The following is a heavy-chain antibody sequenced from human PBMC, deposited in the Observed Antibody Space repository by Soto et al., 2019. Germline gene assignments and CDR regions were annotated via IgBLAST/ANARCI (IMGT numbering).Heavy chain of an antibody. D-gene: IGHD3-16*02. CDR3: ARVPESSHLGELSLWPTFVDY. CDR1: GFTFSSYS. Sequence: PGGSLRLSCAASGFTFSSYSMNWVRQAPGKGLEWVSYISSSSSTIYYADSVKGRFTISRDNAKNSLYLQMNSLRAEDTAVYYCARVPESSHLGELSLWPTFVDYWGQGTLVTVSS. CDR2: ISSSSSTI. J-gene: IGHJ4*02. V-gene: IGHV3-48*01.